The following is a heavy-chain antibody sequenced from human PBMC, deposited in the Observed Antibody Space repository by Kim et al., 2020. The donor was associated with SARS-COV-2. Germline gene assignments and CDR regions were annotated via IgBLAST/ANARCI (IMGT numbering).Heavy chain of an antibody. Sequence: GGSLRLSCAASGFTFSSYAMSWVRQAPGKGLEWVSAISGSGGSTYYADSVKGRFTISRDNSKNTLYLQMNSLRAEDTAVYYCAKDMIVVVSYYYGMDVWGQGTTVTVSS. CDR1: GFTFSSYA. J-gene: IGHJ6*02. CDR2: ISGSGGST. CDR3: AKDMIVVVSYYYGMDV. D-gene: IGHD3-22*01. V-gene: IGHV3-23*01.